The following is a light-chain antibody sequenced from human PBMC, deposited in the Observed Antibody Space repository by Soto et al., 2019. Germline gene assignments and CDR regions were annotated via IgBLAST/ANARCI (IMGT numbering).Light chain of an antibody. V-gene: IGKV1-5*03. CDR1: HNIASS. J-gene: IGKJ1*01. CDR2: MAS. CDR3: QQYNTPWT. Sequence: DIQMTQSPSTLSASVGDRVTITCRASHNIASSLAWYKQKPGKGPKLLIYMASSLEGGVPSRFSGSGSGTEFTLTISSLQPDDFATYYCQQYNTPWTFGQGTKVEV.